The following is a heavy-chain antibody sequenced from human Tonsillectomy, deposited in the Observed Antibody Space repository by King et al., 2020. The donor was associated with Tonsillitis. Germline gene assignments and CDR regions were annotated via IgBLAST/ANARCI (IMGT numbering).Heavy chain of an antibody. CDR2: IKQNGGET. CDR3: ARLGEYVDNFWGSSSEYYLDY. Sequence: VQLVESGGGLVQPGGSLRLSCAASGFTFSNFWMSWVRQAPGKGLEWVANIKQNGGETYYVDSVKGRFTISRDNAKNSLYLQMNSLRAEGTAVYYCARLGEYVDNFWGSSSEYYLDYWGQGTLVTVSS. D-gene: IGHD3-16*01. J-gene: IGHJ4*02. V-gene: IGHV3-7*01. CDR1: GFTFSNFW.